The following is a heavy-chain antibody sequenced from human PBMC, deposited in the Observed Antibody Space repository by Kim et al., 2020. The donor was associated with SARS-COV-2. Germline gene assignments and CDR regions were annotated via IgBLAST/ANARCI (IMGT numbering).Heavy chain of an antibody. CDR1: GYTFTSYY. Sequence: ASVKVSCKASGYTFTSYYMHWVRQAPGQGLEWMGIINPSGGSTSYAQKFQGRVTMTRDTSTSTVYMELSSLRSEDTAVYYCARAGYCSXTSCYKHYYYYGXXVWGQGTTVTVSS. V-gene: IGHV1-46*01. CDR2: INPSGGST. CDR3: ARAGYCSXTSCYKHYYYYGXXV. D-gene: IGHD2-2*01. J-gene: IGHJ6*02.